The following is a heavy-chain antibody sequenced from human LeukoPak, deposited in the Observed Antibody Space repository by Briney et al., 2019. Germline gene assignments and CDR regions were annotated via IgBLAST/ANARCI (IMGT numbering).Heavy chain of an antibody. CDR2: ISSSSSYI. J-gene: IGHJ3*02. Sequence: GGSLRLSCAASGFTFSSYSMNWVRQAPGKGLEWVSSISSSSSYIYYADSVKGRFTISRDNSKNTLYLQMNSLRAEDTAVYYCAKDSNGPYYYGSGNAFDIWGQGTMVTVSS. CDR3: AKDSNGPYYYGSGNAFDI. CDR1: GFTFSSYS. D-gene: IGHD3-10*01. V-gene: IGHV3-21*04.